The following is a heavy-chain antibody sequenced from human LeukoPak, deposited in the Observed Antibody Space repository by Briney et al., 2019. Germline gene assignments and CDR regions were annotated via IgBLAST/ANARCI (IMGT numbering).Heavy chain of an antibody. CDR2: IRQDGNER. J-gene: IGHJ4*02. CDR3: ARRVAGAGITY. Sequence: QPGGSLRLSCVASGFAFTNYWMTWVRQAPGKRLQWVANIRQDGNERYFVDSVKGRFTISRDNAKNSLYLQMNSLRAEDTAVYYCARRVAGAGITYWGQGTLVTVSS. V-gene: IGHV3-7*05. D-gene: IGHD6-19*01. CDR1: GFAFTNYW.